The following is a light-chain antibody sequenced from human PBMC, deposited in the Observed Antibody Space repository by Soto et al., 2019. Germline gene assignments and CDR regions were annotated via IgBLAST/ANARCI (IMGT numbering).Light chain of an antibody. V-gene: IGKV3-15*01. J-gene: IGKJ2*02. CDR2: RAS. CDR1: QSVSSN. Sequence: EIVMTQSPATLSVSPGERATLSCRASQSVSSNLAWYQQKPGQAPRLLIYRASTRATGIPARFSGSGSGPEFTLTISSLQSEDFAVSYCQQYNNWPPCTFGQGTKLESK. CDR3: QQYNNWPPCT.